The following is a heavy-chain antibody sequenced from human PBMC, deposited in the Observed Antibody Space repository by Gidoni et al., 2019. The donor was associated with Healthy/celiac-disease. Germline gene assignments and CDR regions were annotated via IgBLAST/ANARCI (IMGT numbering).Heavy chain of an antibody. V-gene: IGHV3-7*04. CDR3: AKGSPGFDY. CDR2: IKQDGSEK. J-gene: IGHJ4*02. CDR1: GFTFSSDW. Sequence: EVQLVESGGGLVQPGGSLRLPCAASGFTFSSDWMSWVRQAPGKGLEWVANIKQDGSEKYYVDSVKGRFTISRDNAKNSLYLQMNSLRAEDTAVYYCAKGSPGFDYWGQGTLVTVSS.